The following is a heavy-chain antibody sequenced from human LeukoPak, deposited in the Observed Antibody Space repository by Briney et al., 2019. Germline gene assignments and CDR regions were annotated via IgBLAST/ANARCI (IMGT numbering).Heavy chain of an antibody. CDR1: GGSISSYY. CDR2: IYYSGST. V-gene: IGHV4-59*01. Sequence: PSETLSLTCTVSGGSISSYYWSWIRQPPGKGLEWIGYIYYSGSTNYNPSLKSRVTISVDTSKNQFSLKLSSVTAADTAVYYCARVCYDSSCDYWGPGTLVTVSS. CDR3: ARVCYDSSCDY. D-gene: IGHD3-22*01. J-gene: IGHJ4*02.